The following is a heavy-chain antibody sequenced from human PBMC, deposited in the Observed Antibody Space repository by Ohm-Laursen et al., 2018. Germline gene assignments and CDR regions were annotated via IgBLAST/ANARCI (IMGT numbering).Heavy chain of an antibody. J-gene: IGHJ3*02. CDR1: GITFSSYA. CDR3: AKAIVGSRSGFDI. Sequence: SLRLSCAASGITFSSYAMSWVRQAPGKGLEWVSAINNYGFATYYADSVKGRFTISRDNSRSTLYQQMNNLRAEDTAVYYCAKAIVGSRSGFDIWGQGTLVTVSS. D-gene: IGHD1-26*01. CDR2: INNYGFAT. V-gene: IGHV3-23*01.